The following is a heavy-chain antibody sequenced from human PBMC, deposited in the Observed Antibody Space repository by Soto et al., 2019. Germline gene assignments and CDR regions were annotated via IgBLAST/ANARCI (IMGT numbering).Heavy chain of an antibody. CDR1: GFTFSNYW. CDR3: VRDRDLYRDMFHADL. J-gene: IGHJ4*01. CDR2: INDQGGSP. D-gene: IGHD3-10*02. V-gene: IGHV3-74*01. Sequence: GGSLRLSCAASGFTFSNYWMHWVRQAPGKGLVWISRINDQGGSPTYADSVRGRFTISADIAENSVILQMNSLRDEDSAVYFCVRDRDLYRDMFHADLWGQGTLVTVSS.